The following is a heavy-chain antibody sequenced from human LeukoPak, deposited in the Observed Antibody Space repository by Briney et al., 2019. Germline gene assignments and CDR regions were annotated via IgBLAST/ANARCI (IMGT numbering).Heavy chain of an antibody. CDR1: GFTFSSYA. D-gene: IGHD3-16*01. CDR3: AKDLGGGVY. J-gene: IGHJ4*01. Sequence: GGSLRLSCAASGFTFSSYAMSWVRPAPGKGLEWVSAISGSGGSTYYADAVKRRYTISRDNSKNTRFLQMNSLRAEDTAVDYCAKDLGGGVYWGQEPWSPSPQ. V-gene: IGHV3-23*01. CDR2: ISGSGGST.